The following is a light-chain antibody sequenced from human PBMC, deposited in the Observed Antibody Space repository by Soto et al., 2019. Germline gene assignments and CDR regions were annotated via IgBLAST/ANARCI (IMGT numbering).Light chain of an antibody. J-gene: IGLJ1*01. CDR2: GNS. CDR1: SSNIGAGYD. V-gene: IGLV1-40*01. CDR3: QSYDSSPSGYV. Sequence: QSVLTQPPSVSGAPGQRVTISCTGSSSNIGAGYDVHWYQQLPGTAPKLLIYGNSNRPSGVPDRFSGSKSGTSASLAITGLQAEDEADYYCQSYDSSPSGYVFGTGTKLT.